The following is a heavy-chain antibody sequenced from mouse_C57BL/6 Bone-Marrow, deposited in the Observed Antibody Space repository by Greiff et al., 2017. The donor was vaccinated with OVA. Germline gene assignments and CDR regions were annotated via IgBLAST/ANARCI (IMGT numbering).Heavy chain of an antibody. V-gene: IGHV5-16*01. CDR2: INYDGSST. CDR3: ASYMAWFAY. Sequence: EVKLVESEGGLVQPGSSMKLSCTASGFTFSDYYMAWVRQVPEKGLEWVANINYDGSSTYYLDSLKSRFIISRDNAKNILYLQMSSLKSEDTATYYCASYMAWFAYWGQGTLVTVSA. J-gene: IGHJ3*01. CDR1: GFTFSDYY.